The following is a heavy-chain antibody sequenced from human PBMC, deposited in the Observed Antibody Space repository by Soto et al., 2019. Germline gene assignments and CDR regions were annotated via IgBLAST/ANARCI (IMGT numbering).Heavy chain of an antibody. V-gene: IGHV3-23*01. D-gene: IGHD6-19*01. CDR3: AKDSLQWLGGSGPFGY. Sequence: GGSLRLSCATSGFSFRSYAMTWLRQAPGKGLEWVSTISPTGGSTYYADSVKGRFTISRDDFKSTLYLHMNSLRAEDTAKYYCAKDSLQWLGGSGPFGYWGQGTLVTVSS. CDR1: GFSFRSYA. J-gene: IGHJ4*02. CDR2: ISPTGGST.